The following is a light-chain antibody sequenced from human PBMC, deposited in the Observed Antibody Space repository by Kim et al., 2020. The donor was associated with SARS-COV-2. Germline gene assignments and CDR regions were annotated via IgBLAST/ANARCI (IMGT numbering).Light chain of an antibody. Sequence: GKTARITCGGNNIGSKSVLWYQQKPGQAPVLVIYYDSDRPSGIPERFSGSNSGNTATLTISRVEAGDEADYYCQVWDSSSDHPNYVFGTGTKVTVL. CDR2: YDS. J-gene: IGLJ1*01. CDR3: QVWDSSSDHPNYV. CDR1: NIGSKS. V-gene: IGLV3-21*04.